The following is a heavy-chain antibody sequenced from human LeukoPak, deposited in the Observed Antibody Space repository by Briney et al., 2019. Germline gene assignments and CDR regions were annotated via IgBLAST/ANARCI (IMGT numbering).Heavy chain of an antibody. V-gene: IGHV3-64*01. D-gene: IGHD6-19*01. Sequence: GGSLRLSCAASGFTVSSNYMSWVRQAPGKGLEYVSAISSNGGSTYYANSVKGRFTISRDNSKNTLYLQMGSLRAEDMAVYYCARELYPYSSGWYGVSDYWGQGTLVTVSS. CDR2: ISSNGGST. CDR3: ARELYPYSSGWYGVSDY. CDR1: GFTVSSNY. J-gene: IGHJ4*02.